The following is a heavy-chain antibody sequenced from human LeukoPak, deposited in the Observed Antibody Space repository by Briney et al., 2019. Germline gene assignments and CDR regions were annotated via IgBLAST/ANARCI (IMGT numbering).Heavy chain of an antibody. CDR3: ARGYSYGYEDLDY. V-gene: IGHV3-66*01. CDR1: GFTVSSNY. Sequence: GGSLRLSCAASGFTVSSNYMSWVCQAPGKGLEWVSVIYSGGSTYYADSVKGRFTISRDNSKNTLYLQMNSLRAEDTAVYYCARGYSYGYEDLDYRGQGTLVTVSS. J-gene: IGHJ4*02. D-gene: IGHD5-18*01. CDR2: IYSGGST.